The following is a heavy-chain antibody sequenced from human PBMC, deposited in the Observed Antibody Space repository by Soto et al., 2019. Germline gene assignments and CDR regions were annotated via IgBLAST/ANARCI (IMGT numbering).Heavy chain of an antibody. D-gene: IGHD2-15*01. CDR2: IYYSGST. CDR3: ARDGVLVVAATPYYYYYMDV. CDR1: GGSISSYY. V-gene: IGHV4-59*12. J-gene: IGHJ6*03. Sequence: PSETLSLTCTVSGGSISSYYWSWIRQPPGKGLEWIGYIYYSGSTNYNPSLKSRVTISVETSKNQFSLKLSSVTAEDAPVYYCARDGVLVVAATPYYYYYMDVWGKGTTVTVSS.